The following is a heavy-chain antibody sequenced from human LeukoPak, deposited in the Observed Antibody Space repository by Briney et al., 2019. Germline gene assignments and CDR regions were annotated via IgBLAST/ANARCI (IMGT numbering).Heavy chain of an antibody. CDR2: IRCDGSNK. D-gene: IGHD3-10*01. CDR1: GFTFSSYG. J-gene: IGHJ4*02. V-gene: IGHV3-30*02. CDR3: AKDLWFGELSPCIDY. Sequence: PGGSLRLSCAASGFTFSSYGMHWVRQAPGKGLEWVAFIRCDGSNKYYADSVKGRFTISRDNSKNTLYLQMNSLRAEDTAVYYCAKDLWFGELSPCIDYWGQGTLVTVSS.